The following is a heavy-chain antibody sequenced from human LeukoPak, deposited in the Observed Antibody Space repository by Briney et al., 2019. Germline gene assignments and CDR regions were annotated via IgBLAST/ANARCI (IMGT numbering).Heavy chain of an antibody. Sequence: PGGSLRLSCAASGFTFSSYGMHWVRQAPGKGLEWVAVISYDGSNKYYADSVKGRFTISRDNSKNTLYLQMNSLRAEDTAVYYCARDLSSGWSPFDYWGQGTLVTVSS. CDR3: ARDLSSGWSPFDY. D-gene: IGHD6-19*01. V-gene: IGHV3-30*03. CDR2: ISYDGSNK. CDR1: GFTFSSYG. J-gene: IGHJ4*02.